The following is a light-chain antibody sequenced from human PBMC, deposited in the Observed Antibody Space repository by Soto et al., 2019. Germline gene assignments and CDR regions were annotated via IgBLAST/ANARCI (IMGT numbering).Light chain of an antibody. CDR1: QAVNTR. CDR3: HQRQSWPRT. CDR2: LTS. V-gene: IGKV3-11*01. Sequence: EIVLTQSPATLSSFPGDRVTLSCRASQAVNTRLAWYQHKPGQAPRLLIYLTSNRAAGIPDRFSGSGSETDFTLTISDVEPEDFAVYDCHQRQSWPRTFGQGTKVDIK. J-gene: IGKJ1*01.